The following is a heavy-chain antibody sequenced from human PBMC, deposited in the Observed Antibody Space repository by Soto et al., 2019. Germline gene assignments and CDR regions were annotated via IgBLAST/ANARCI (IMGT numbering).Heavy chain of an antibody. CDR1: GYTFTSYG. V-gene: IGHV1-18*01. J-gene: IGHJ6*03. CDR3: ARDLPLPAAMPGGYYYYYMDV. CDR2: ISAYNGNT. D-gene: IGHD2-2*01. Sequence: QVQLVQSGAEVKKPGASVKVSCKASGYTFTSYGISWVRQAPGQGLEWMGWISAYNGNTNYAQKLQGRVTTTTDTSTSTAYMELRSLRSDDTAVYYCARDLPLPAAMPGGYYYYYMDVWGKGTTVTVSS.